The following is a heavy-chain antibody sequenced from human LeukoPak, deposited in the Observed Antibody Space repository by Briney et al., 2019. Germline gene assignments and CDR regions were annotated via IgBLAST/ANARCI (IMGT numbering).Heavy chain of an antibody. V-gene: IGHV3-23*01. J-gene: IGHJ4*02. CDR2: VSRSGGSQ. Sequence: AGGSLRLSCAASGFTLSSYAMSGVGPAPGKGLEGVSGVSRSGGSQYFADAVKGRFTISRDNSKNTVHLEVNSRRAEDPGVYYCGKGCDKGGLDDYWGQGTLVTVSS. CDR1: GFTLSSYA. CDR3: GKGCDKGGLDDY. D-gene: IGHD1-1*01.